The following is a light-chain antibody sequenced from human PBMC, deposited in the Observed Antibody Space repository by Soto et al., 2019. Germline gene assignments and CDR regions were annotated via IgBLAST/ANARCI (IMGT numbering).Light chain of an antibody. Sequence: QSALTQPASVSGSPGQSITISCTGTNVDVGGYNYVSWYQHHPGKASKLLIFEVSNRPSGVSNRFSGSKSGNTASLTISGLQSEDEADYYCASYTIKTTYVFGSGTKVTVL. CDR2: EVS. CDR1: NVDVGGYNY. V-gene: IGLV2-14*01. J-gene: IGLJ1*01. CDR3: ASYTIKTTYV.